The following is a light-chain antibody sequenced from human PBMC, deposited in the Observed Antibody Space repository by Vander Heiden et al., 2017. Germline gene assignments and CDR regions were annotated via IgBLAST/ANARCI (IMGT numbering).Light chain of an antibody. CDR1: QGIRND. CDR2: AAS. J-gene: IGKJ1*01. V-gene: IGKV1-6*01. Sequence: AIQMTQSPSSLSASVGDRVTITCRASQGIRNDVGWYQQKPGKAPKLLIYAASSLQSGVPSRFSGSGSGTDFTLTISSLQPEDFATYYCLQDYNYPWMFGQGTKMEIK. CDR3: LQDYNYPWM.